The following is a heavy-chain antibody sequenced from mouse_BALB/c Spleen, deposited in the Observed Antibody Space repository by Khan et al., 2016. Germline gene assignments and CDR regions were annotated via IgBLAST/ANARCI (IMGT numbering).Heavy chain of an antibody. V-gene: IGHV1S56*01. Sequence: QVQLKESGPELVKPGASVRISCKASGYTFTSYYIHWVKQRPGQGLEWIGWIYPGNVNTKYNEKFKGKATLTADKSSSTAYMQLSSLTSEDSAVYFCARGRLRRGYYFDYWGQGTTLTVSS. J-gene: IGHJ2*01. CDR1: GYTFTSYY. D-gene: IGHD2-4*01. CDR3: ARGRLRRGYYFDY. CDR2: IYPGNVNT.